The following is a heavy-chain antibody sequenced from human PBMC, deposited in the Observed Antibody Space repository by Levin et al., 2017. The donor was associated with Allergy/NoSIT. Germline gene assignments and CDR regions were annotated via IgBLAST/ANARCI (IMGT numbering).Heavy chain of an antibody. Sequence: GASVKVSCKASGYTFTGYYMHWVRQAPGQGLEWMGWINPNSGGTNYAQKFQGRVTMTRDTSISTAYMELSRLRSDDTAVYYCASELLLRAQVGAEYYFDYWGQGTLVTVSS. CDR3: ASELLLRAQVGAEYYFDY. D-gene: IGHD1-26*01. CDR1: GYTFTGYY. CDR2: INPNSGGT. V-gene: IGHV1-2*02. J-gene: IGHJ4*02.